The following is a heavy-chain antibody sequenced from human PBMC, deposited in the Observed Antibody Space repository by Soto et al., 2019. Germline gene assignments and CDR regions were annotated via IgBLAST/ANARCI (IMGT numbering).Heavy chain of an antibody. J-gene: IGHJ5*02. D-gene: IGHD4-17*01. Sequence: QVQLQESGPGLVKPSETLSLTCTVSGGSISSYYWSWIRPPPGKGLEWIGYIYYSGSTNYHPSLKRRDTISVDTSKNQFSLKLSAVTAADTAVYYCARHQDYFDLFDPWGQLTLVTVSS. CDR3: ARHQDYFDLFDP. CDR2: IYYSGST. CDR1: GGSISSYY. V-gene: IGHV4-59*08.